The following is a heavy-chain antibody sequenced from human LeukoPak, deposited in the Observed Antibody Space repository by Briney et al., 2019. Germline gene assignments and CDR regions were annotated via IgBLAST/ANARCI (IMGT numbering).Heavy chain of an antibody. J-gene: IGHJ6*03. Sequence: ASVKVSCMTSRSTFTHYYMHGVRQAPGQGLEWMGRINPNSGGTNYAQNFQGRVTMTRDTSINTAYMELSRLRSDDTAVYYCARGLPTASYYYMGVWGKGTTVTVSS. D-gene: IGHD2-2*01. CDR2: INPNSGGT. CDR1: RSTFTHYY. CDR3: ARGLPTASYYYMGV. V-gene: IGHV1-2*06.